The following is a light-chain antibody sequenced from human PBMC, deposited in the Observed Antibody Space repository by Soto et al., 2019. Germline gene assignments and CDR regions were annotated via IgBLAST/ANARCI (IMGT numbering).Light chain of an antibody. J-gene: IGLJ3*02. Sequence: SALTQPASVSGSPGQSITISCTGTSSDVGGYNYVSWYQQHPGKAPKLMIYDVTNRPSGVSTRFSGSKSGNTASLTISGLQAEDEAEYYCASYTTSTRVFGGGTKLTVL. CDR3: ASYTTSTRV. CDR1: SSDVGGYNY. CDR2: DVT. V-gene: IGLV2-14*01.